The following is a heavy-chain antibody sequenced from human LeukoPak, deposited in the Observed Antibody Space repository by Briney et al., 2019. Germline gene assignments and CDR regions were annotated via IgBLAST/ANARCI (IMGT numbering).Heavy chain of an antibody. CDR2: ISWDGGST. V-gene: IGHV3-43*01. D-gene: IGHD5-18*01. J-gene: IGHJ4*02. Sequence: GGSLRLSCAASGFTFDDYTMHWVRQAPGKGLEWVSLISWDGGSTYYADSVKGRFTISRDNSKNSLYLQMNSLRTEDTALYYCAKGADYSYGNGDYWGQGTLVTVSS. CDR1: GFTFDDYT. CDR3: AKGADYSYGNGDY.